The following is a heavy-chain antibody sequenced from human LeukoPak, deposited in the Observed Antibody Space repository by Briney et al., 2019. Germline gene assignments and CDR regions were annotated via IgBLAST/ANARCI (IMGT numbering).Heavy chain of an antibody. CDR1: GYTFTGYY. Sequence: ASVKVSCKASGYTFTGYYMHWVRQAPGQGLEWMGWINPNSGGTNYAQKFQGRVTMTRDTSISTAYMELSRLRSDDTAVYYCARDHSNDFWSGSGPLYYMDVWGKGTTVTVSS. J-gene: IGHJ6*03. V-gene: IGHV1-2*02. CDR3: ARDHSNDFWSGSGPLYYMDV. CDR2: INPNSGGT. D-gene: IGHD3-3*01.